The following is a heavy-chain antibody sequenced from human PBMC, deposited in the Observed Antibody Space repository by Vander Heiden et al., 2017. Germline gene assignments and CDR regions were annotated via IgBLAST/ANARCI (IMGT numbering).Heavy chain of an antibody. CDR3: ARAGIASSQYHFDP. Sequence: QVQLVQSGAEMKKPGSSVKVSCKASGGTFSESSISWVRQAPGQGFEWMGSIIPVFGSASYTRKFQGRLTITADESTGTAYMDLSGLRPDDTAVYYCARAGIASSQYHFDPWGQGTLVTVSS. CDR1: GGTFSESS. J-gene: IGHJ5*02. V-gene: IGHV1-69*18. D-gene: IGHD2-21*01. CDR2: IIPVFGSA.